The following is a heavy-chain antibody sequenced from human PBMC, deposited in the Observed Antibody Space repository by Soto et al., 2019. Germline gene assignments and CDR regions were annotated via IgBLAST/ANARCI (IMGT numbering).Heavy chain of an antibody. V-gene: IGHV3-33*01. D-gene: IGHD2-2*01. CDR2: IWYDGSNK. Sequence: GGSLRLSCAASGFTFSSYGMHWVRQAPGKGLEWVAVIWYDGSNKYYADSVKGRFTISRDNSKNTLYLQMNSLRAEEPAVYYCARREDIVVVPAGRYYYYGMDAWGQGTTVTVSS. J-gene: IGHJ6*02. CDR3: ARREDIVVVPAGRYYYYGMDA. CDR1: GFTFSSYG.